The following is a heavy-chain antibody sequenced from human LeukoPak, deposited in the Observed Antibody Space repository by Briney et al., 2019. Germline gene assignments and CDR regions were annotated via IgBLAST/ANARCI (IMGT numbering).Heavy chain of an antibody. CDR2: MSGSGHMI. D-gene: IGHD1-1*01. V-gene: IGHV3-11*01. J-gene: IGHJ4*02. Sequence: GGSLRLPCAVPGLTFSDYFMSWIRQAPGKGLDGLSYMSGSGHMIYYADSIKGRFTNSRVNTKNYHYLQIHSLKADDTAIYYCAANHPSRNDGWPLFDYWGRGTLVTVSS. CDR1: GLTFSDYF. CDR3: AANHPSRNDGWPLFDY.